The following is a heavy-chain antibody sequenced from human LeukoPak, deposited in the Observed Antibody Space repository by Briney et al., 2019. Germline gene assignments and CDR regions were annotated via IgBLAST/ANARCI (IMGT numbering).Heavy chain of an antibody. V-gene: IGHV1-2*02. Sequence: ASVKVPCKASGYTFTGYYMHWVRQAPGQGLEWMGWINPSSGGTNYAQKFQGRVTMTRDTSISTAYMGLSRLRSDDTAVYYCARVSWLWFGELFPEDFDYWGQGTLVTVSS. D-gene: IGHD3-10*01. J-gene: IGHJ4*02. CDR3: ARVSWLWFGELFPEDFDY. CDR2: INPSSGGT. CDR1: GYTFTGYY.